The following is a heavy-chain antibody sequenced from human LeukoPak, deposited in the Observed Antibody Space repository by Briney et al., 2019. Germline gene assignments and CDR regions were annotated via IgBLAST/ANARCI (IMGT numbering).Heavy chain of an antibody. CDR3: ARARVAAAGTFTDY. V-gene: IGHV4-34*01. J-gene: IGHJ4*02. Sequence: SETLSLTCAVYGGSFSGYYWSWIRQPPGKGLEWIGEISHSGSTNYNPSLKSRVTISVDTSKNQFSLKLSSVTAADTAVYYCARARVAAAGTFTDYWGQGTLVTVPS. CDR2: ISHSGST. D-gene: IGHD6-13*01. CDR1: GGSFSGYY.